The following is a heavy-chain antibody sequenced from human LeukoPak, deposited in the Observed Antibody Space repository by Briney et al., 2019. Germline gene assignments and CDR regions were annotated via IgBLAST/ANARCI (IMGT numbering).Heavy chain of an antibody. CDR1: GFTFSSYG. J-gene: IGHJ3*02. Sequence: PGGTLRLSCAASGFTFSSYGMSWVRQAPGKGLEWVSAISGSGGSTYYADSVKGRFTISRENSKNTLYLQMNSLRAEDTAVYYCATRGIGGATKHAFDIWGQGKMVTVSS. D-gene: IGHD1-26*01. V-gene: IGHV3-23*01. CDR3: ATRGIGGATKHAFDI. CDR2: ISGSGGST.